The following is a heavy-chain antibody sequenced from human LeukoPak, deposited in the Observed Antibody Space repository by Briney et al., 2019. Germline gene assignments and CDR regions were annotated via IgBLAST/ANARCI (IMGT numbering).Heavy chain of an antibody. CDR3: ARAPERGSGYYGLYCFDY. CDR1: GFTFSSYG. V-gene: IGHV3-33*01. CDR2: IWYDGSNK. J-gene: IGHJ4*02. Sequence: GGSLRLSCAASGFTFSSYGMHWVRQAPGKGLEGGAVIWYDGSNKYYEASVQGRFTISRENSKNTLYLQMNSLRAEDTAVYYCARAPERGSGYYGLYCFDYWGQGTLVTVSS. D-gene: IGHD3-22*01.